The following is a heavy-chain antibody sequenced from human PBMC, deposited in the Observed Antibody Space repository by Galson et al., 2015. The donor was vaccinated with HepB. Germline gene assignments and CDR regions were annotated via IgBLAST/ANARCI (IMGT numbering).Heavy chain of an antibody. J-gene: IGHJ4*02. CDR3: VRDPSTDLFDLDF. D-gene: IGHD3-9*01. CDR2: TNANSGGT. CDR1: GYSFTDYY. V-gene: IGHV1-2*02. Sequence: SVKVSCKASGYSFTDYYIHWVRQAPGQRLEWMGWTNANSGGTNYAQKFQGRVTMTRDTSLNTAYLELSGLRSDDAAVYYCVRDPSTDLFDLDFWGQGTLVAVSS.